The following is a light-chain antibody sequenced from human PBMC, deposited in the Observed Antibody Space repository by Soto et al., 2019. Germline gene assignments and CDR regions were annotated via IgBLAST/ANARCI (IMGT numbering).Light chain of an antibody. Sequence: DVVLTQSPLSLPVTLGQPASISCRSSQSLVYSDGNTYLYWFHQRPGQSPRRLIYKVFNRDSGVPDRFSGSGSGTDFTLEISRVEAEDDGVYYCMEGSHWWTFGQGTRVEIK. CDR3: MEGSHWWT. CDR1: QSLVYSDGNTY. V-gene: IGKV2-30*01. CDR2: KVF. J-gene: IGKJ1*01.